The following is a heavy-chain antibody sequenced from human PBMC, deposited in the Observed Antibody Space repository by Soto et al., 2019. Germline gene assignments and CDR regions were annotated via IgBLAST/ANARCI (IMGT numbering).Heavy chain of an antibody. CDR1: GYSFTSYW. V-gene: IGHV5-51*01. CDR3: ARNRQQLGPSDY. J-gene: IGHJ4*02. D-gene: IGHD6-13*01. Sequence: PGESLKLSCKGSGYSFTSYWSGWMRQMPGKGLEWMGIIYPGDSDTRYSPSFQGQVTISADKSISTAYLQWSSLKASDTAMYYCARNRQQLGPSDYWGQGTLVTVSS. CDR2: IYPGDSDT.